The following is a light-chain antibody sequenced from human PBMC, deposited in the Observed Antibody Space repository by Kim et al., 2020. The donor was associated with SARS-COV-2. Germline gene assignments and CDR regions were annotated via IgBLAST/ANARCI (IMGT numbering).Light chain of an antibody. J-gene: IGLJ2*01. CDR2: YDS. CDR1: SIGSKS. Sequence: SYELTQPPAVSVAPGKTARITCGGISIGSKSVHWYQQKPGQAPVLVISYDSDRPSGIPERFSGSNSGNTATLTISKDEAGDEADYYCQVWDSSGDHRVVF. CDR3: QVWDSSGDHRVV. V-gene: IGLV3-21*04.